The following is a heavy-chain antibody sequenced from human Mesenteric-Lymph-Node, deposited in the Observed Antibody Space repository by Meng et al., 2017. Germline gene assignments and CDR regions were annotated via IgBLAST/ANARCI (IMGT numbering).Heavy chain of an antibody. Sequence: EVQLEESGGGLVKPGESLRLSCGASGFIFSNAWMSWVRQAPGKGPEWVGRIKSTPDGGTTDYAAPVKGRFSISRDDSKNTLYLQMSSLKSEDTAVYYCTTDLIPVSGKWGQGTLVTVSS. CDR3: TTDLIPVSGK. J-gene: IGHJ4*02. D-gene: IGHD1-26*01. CDR1: GFIFSNAW. CDR2: IKSTPDGGTT. V-gene: IGHV3-15*01.